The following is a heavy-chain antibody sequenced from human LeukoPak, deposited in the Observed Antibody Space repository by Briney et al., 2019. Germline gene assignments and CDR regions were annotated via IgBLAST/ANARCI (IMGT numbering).Heavy chain of an antibody. D-gene: IGHD3-10*01. V-gene: IGHV4-30-2*01. CDR1: GGSISSGGYS. J-gene: IGHJ4*02. CDR2: IYHSGST. Sequence: SETLSLTYAVSGGSISSGGYSWSWIRQPPGKGLEWIGYIYHSGSTYYNPSLKSRVTISVDRSKNQFSLKLSSVTAADTAVYYCAGEQLWFGELLPLDYWGQGTLVTVSS. CDR3: AGEQLWFGELLPLDY.